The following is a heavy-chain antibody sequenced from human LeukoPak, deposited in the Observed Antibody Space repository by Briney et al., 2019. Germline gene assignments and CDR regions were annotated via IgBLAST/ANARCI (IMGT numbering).Heavy chain of an antibody. D-gene: IGHD2-15*01. CDR2: IYTSGLT. CDR3: ARGKSGYCSGGSCRHYFDY. CDR1: GRSHSSYY. Sequence: SDTLFLTCTVSGRSHSSYYWSWLRQPAGKGLEWIGRIYTSGLTNYNPSLKSRVNMSVDTSKNQFSLKLSSVTAAGTAVYYCARGKSGYCSGGSCRHYFDYWGQGTLVTVSS. J-gene: IGHJ4*02. V-gene: IGHV4-4*07.